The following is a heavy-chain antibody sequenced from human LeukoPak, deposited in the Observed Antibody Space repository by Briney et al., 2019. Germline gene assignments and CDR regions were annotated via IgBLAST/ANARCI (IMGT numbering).Heavy chain of an antibody. CDR3: ARRGNWNDFDY. V-gene: IGHV1-18*01. CDR2: INSYNGNT. Sequence: APVKVSFKASGYTFTSYGFTWVRQAPGQGLEWMGWINSYNGNTQYSPKFKGRVTTTIDTSTSTAYMELRSLRSDDTAVYYCARRGNWNDFDYWGQGTLVIVSS. J-gene: IGHJ4*02. CDR1: GYTFTSYG. D-gene: IGHD1-20*01.